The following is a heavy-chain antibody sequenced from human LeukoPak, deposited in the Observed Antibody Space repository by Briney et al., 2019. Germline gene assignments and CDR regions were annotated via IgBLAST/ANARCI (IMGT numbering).Heavy chain of an antibody. CDR1: GYTFTSYD. CDR2: TNPNSGNA. J-gene: IGHJ4*02. CDR3: ASDSSGYYSIDY. V-gene: IGHV1-8*02. D-gene: IGHD3-22*01. Sequence: ASVKVSCKASGYTFTSYDINWVRQATGQGLEWMGWTNPNSGNAGYAQKFQGRVTMTRDTSISTAYMELSRLRSDDTAVYYCASDSSGYYSIDYWGQGTLVTVSS.